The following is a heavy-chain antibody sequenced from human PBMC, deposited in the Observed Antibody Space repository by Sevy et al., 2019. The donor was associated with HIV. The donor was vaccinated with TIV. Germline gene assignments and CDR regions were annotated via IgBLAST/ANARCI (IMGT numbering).Heavy chain of an antibody. Sequence: SETLSLTCSVSGASISSYYWSWIRQPPGKGLECIGYIYYSGSTNYNPSLKSRVNISVDTSKNQFSLKLSSVTAADTAMYYCARHCGGSDAFDMWGQGTMVTVSS. CDR3: ARHCGGSDAFDM. J-gene: IGHJ3*02. CDR2: IYYSGST. D-gene: IGHD2-21*01. CDR1: GASISSYY. V-gene: IGHV4-59*08.